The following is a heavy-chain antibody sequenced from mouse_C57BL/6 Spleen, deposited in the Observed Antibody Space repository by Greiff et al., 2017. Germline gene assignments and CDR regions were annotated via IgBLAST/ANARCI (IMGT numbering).Heavy chain of an antibody. V-gene: IGHV1-53*01. CDR1: GYTFTSYW. J-gene: IGHJ2*01. Sequence: VQLQQPGTELVKPGASVKLSCKASGYTFTSYWMHWVKQRPGQGLEWIGNINPSNGGTNYNEKFKSKATLPVDKSSSTAYMQRSSLTSEDSAVYYGARRVDCDAYFDDWGQGTTLTVSS. CDR3: ARRVDCDAYFDD. D-gene: IGHD1-1*02. CDR2: INPSNGGT.